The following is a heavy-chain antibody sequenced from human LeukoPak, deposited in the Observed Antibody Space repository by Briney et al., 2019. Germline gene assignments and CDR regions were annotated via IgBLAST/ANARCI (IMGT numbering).Heavy chain of an antibody. Sequence: GASVKVSCKVSGYMFSELSMHWVRQAPGKGLEWTGSFDPVDGETIYAQKFQGRVTMTEDTSTDTAYMELSSLRSEDTAVYYCATEKNCSSTDCSAGMDVWGQGTTVTVSS. CDR3: ATEKNCSSTDCSAGMDV. CDR1: GYMFSELS. J-gene: IGHJ6*02. CDR2: FDPVDGET. V-gene: IGHV1-24*01. D-gene: IGHD2-2*01.